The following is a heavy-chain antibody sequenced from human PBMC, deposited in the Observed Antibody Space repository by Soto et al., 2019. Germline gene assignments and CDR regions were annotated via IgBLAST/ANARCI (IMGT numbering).Heavy chain of an antibody. V-gene: IGHV4-4*02. CDR1: GGSISSSNW. Sequence: PSETLSLTCAVSGGSISSSNWWSWVRQPPGKGLEWIGEIYHSGSTNYNPSPKSRVTISVDKSKNQFSLKLSSVTAADTAVYYCARVWGMSYYDSSGYLNWFDPWGQGTLVTVSS. CDR3: ARVWGMSYYDSSGYLNWFDP. J-gene: IGHJ5*02. D-gene: IGHD3-22*01. CDR2: IYHSGST.